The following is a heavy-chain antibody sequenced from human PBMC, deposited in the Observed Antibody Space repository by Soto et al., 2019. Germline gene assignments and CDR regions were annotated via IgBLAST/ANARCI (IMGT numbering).Heavy chain of an antibody. CDR3: ERQRILRYFDWLTAGYLDY. V-gene: IGHV4-59*08. Sequence: TLSLTCTVSGGSISSYYWSWIRQPPGKGLEWIGYIYYSGSTNYNPSLKSRVTISVDTSKNQFSLKLSSVTAADTAVYYCERQRILRYFDWLTAGYLDYWGQGTLVTVSS. D-gene: IGHD3-9*01. J-gene: IGHJ4*02. CDR2: IYYSGST. CDR1: GGSISSYY.